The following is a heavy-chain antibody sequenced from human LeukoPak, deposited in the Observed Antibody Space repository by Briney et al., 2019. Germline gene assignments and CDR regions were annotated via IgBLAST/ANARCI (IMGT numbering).Heavy chain of an antibody. D-gene: IGHD3-22*01. CDR1: GFTFSSYW. V-gene: IGHV3-74*01. Sequence: GGSLRLSCAASGFTFSSYWMHWVRQAPGKGLVWVSRIKSDGSANYADSVKGRFTISRDNAKNTVSLQMNSLRAEDTAVYYCARAPSETGGYYPEYFRHWGQGTLVTVSS. J-gene: IGHJ1*01. CDR3: ARAPSETGGYYPEYFRH. CDR2: IKSDGSA.